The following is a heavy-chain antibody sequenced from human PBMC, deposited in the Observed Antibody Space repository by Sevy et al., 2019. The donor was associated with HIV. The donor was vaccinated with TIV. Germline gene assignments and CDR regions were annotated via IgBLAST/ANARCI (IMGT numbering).Heavy chain of an antibody. V-gene: IGHV5-51*01. J-gene: IGHJ5*02. CDR1: GYSFTSYW. CDR2: IYPGDSDT. Sequence: GESLKISCKGSGYSFTSYWIGWVRQMPGKGLEWMGIIYPGDSDTRYSPSFQGQVTISADKSISTAYLQWSSLKASDTAMYYGARHRRVYYYDSSGYYYNWFDPWGQGTLVTVSS. CDR3: ARHRRVYYYDSSGYYYNWFDP. D-gene: IGHD3-22*01.